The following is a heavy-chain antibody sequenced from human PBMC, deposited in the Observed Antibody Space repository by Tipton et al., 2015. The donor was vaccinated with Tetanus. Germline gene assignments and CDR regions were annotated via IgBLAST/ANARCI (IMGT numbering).Heavy chain of an antibody. Sequence: TLSLTCAVYGGSFSGYYWSWIRQHPGKGLEWIGYIYYSGSTYYNPSLKSRVTISVDTSKNQFSLKLSSVTAADTAVYYCARGLVRYYFDYWGQGTLVTVSS. CDR1: GGSFSGYY. V-gene: IGHV4-31*11. D-gene: IGHD2-8*02. CDR2: IYYSGST. CDR3: ARGLVRYYFDY. J-gene: IGHJ4*02.